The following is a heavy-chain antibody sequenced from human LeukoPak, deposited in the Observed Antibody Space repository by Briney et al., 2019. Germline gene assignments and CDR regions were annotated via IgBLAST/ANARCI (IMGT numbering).Heavy chain of an antibody. J-gene: IGHJ4*02. V-gene: IGHV3-21*01. CDR2: VSSTSRYI. CDR1: GFTFNSYS. CDR3: TRAVAAADFSPGF. D-gene: IGHD6-13*01. Sequence: GGSLRLSCAASGFTFNSYSMNWVRQAPGKGLEWVSSVSSTSRYIYYADSVKGRFTISRDNAENSLFLQMNSLRAEDTAVYYCTRAVAAADFSPGFWGQGILVTVSS.